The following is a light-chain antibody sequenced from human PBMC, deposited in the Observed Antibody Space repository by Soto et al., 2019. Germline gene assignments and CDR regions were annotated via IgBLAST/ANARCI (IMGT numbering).Light chain of an antibody. V-gene: IGLV2-14*01. CDR2: DVD. Sequence: QSALTQPASVSGSPGQSITISCTGTSSDVGGYNYVSWYQQHPGKAPKLMIYDVDNRPSGVSNRFSGSRSGNTASLTISRLQAEDEADYYCSSSTSSITLVFGGGTKLTVL. CDR1: SSDVGGYNY. CDR3: SSSTSSITLV. J-gene: IGLJ2*01.